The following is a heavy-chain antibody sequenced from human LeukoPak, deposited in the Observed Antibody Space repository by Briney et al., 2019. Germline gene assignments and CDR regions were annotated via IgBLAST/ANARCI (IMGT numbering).Heavy chain of an antibody. Sequence: PGRSLRLSCAASGFTFDDYAMHWVRQAPGKGLEWVSGISWNSGSIGYADSVKGRFTISRDDSKNTLYLQMNSLKTEDTAVYYCTTGTYYDYVWGSADAFDVWGQGTMVTVSS. J-gene: IGHJ3*01. CDR1: GFTFDDYA. D-gene: IGHD3-16*01. CDR3: TTGTYYDYVWGSADAFDV. CDR2: ISWNSGSI. V-gene: IGHV3-9*01.